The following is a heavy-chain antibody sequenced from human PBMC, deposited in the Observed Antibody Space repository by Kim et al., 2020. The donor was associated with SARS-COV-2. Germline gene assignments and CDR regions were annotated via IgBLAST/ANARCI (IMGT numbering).Heavy chain of an antibody. CDR2: T. Sequence: TKYSQRFQGRVTITRDTSASTTYMELGSLRSEDTGSYYCARGWSATGIDPWGQGTLVTVSS. J-gene: IGHJ5*02. D-gene: IGHD2-15*01. CDR3: ARGWSATGIDP. V-gene: IGHV1-3*01.